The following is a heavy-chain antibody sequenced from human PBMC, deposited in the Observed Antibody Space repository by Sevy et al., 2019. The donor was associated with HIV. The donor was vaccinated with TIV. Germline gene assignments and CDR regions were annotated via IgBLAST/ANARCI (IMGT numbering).Heavy chain of an antibody. Sequence: GGSLRLSCAASGFTFSSYSMHWVRQAPGKGLEWVSSISSSSTNIYYADSVKGRFTISRDNAKNSLYLQMNSLRAEDMAVYYCAGGPDYYDRSGYYYQWGQGTLVTVSS. J-gene: IGHJ4*02. V-gene: IGHV3-21*01. D-gene: IGHD3-22*01. CDR1: GFTFSSYS. CDR3: AGGPDYYDRSGYYYQ. CDR2: ISSSSTNI.